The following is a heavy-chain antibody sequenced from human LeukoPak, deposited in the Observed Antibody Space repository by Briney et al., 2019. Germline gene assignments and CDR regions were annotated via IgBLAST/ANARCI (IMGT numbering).Heavy chain of an antibody. J-gene: IGHJ4*02. CDR1: GYTFTGYY. D-gene: IGHD3-22*01. Sequence: ASVKVSCKASGYTFTGYYMHWVRQAPGQGLEWMGWINPNSGGTNYAQKFQGRVTITADKSTSTAYMELSSLRSEDTAVYYCARDLRGSYYDSSGYYPLDYWGQGTLVTVSS. CDR2: INPNSGGT. CDR3: ARDLRGSYYDSSGYYPLDY. V-gene: IGHV1-2*02.